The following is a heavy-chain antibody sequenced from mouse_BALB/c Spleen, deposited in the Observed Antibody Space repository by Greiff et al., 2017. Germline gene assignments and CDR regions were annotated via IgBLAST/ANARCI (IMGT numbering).Heavy chain of an antibody. D-gene: IGHD2-14*01. CDR2: ISTYNGNT. Sequence: VKLLEPGPEVVRPGVSVKMSCKGSGYTFTDYAMHWVKQSHAKSLEWIGVISTYNGNTNYNQKFKGKATMTVDKSSSTAYMELARLTSEASAIYCCARRGYEDALDFWGQGTSVTVSS. V-gene: IGHV1-67*01. CDR1: GYTFTDYA. CDR3: ARRGYEDALDF. J-gene: IGHJ4*01.